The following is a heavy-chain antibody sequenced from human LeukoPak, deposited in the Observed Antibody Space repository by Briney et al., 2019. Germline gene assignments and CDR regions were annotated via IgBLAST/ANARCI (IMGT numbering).Heavy chain of an antibody. Sequence: SETLSLTCTVSGGSISSGGYYWSWIRQHPGKGLEWIGYIYYSGSTYYNPSLKSRVTISVDTSKNQFSLKLSSVTAADTAVYYCARDSGHYYDSSGYSIRAFDIWGRGTMVTVSS. CDR3: ARDSGHYYDSSGYSIRAFDI. J-gene: IGHJ3*02. V-gene: IGHV4-31*03. CDR1: GGSISSGGYY. D-gene: IGHD3-22*01. CDR2: IYYSGST.